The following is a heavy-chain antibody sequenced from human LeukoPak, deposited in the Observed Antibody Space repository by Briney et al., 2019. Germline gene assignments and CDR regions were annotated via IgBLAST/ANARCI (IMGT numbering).Heavy chain of an antibody. D-gene: IGHD4-17*01. J-gene: IGHJ4*02. CDR3: AREMTTVISFDY. Sequence: GGSLRLSCAASGFTFSDYYMSWIRQAPGKGLEWVSYISSSSSYIYYADSAKGRFTISRDNAKNSLYLQMNSLRAEDTAVYYCAREMTTVISFDYWGQGTLVTVSS. CDR2: ISSSSSYI. CDR1: GFTFSDYY. V-gene: IGHV3-11*06.